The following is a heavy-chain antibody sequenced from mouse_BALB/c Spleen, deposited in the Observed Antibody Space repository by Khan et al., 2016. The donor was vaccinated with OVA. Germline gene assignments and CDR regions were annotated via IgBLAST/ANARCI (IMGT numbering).Heavy chain of an antibody. CDR3: ARAYYRYDGYYAMDY. CDR2: IWGGGGT. D-gene: IGHD2-14*01. CDR1: GFSLTRYN. Sequence: VQLQESGPGLVAPSQSLSITCTVSGFSLTRYNIHWFRQPPGKGLEWLGMIWGGGGTDYNSTLKSRLSISKDNSKSQVFLKMNSLQTDDTAMYYCARAYYRYDGYYAMDYWGQGTSVTVSS. V-gene: IGHV2-6-4*01. J-gene: IGHJ4*01.